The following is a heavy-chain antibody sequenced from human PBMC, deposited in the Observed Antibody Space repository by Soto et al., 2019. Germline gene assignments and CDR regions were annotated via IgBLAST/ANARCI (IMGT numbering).Heavy chain of an antibody. D-gene: IGHD2-2*01. CDR3: ARVSPGPAASYYYYMDV. CDR2: IYPGDSDT. Sequence: ESLKISCKASGYSFTNYWIGWVRQMPGKGLEWMGIIYPGDSDTRYSPSFQGRVTISADKSITTAYLQWSSLRSDDTAVYYCARVSPGPAASYYYYMDVWGKGTTVTVSS. V-gene: IGHV5-51*01. CDR1: GYSFTNYW. J-gene: IGHJ6*03.